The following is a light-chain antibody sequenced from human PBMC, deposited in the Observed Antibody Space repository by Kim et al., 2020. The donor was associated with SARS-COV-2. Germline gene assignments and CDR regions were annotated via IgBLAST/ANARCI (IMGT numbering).Light chain of an antibody. V-gene: IGKV3-20*01. CDR1: QTVSTSY. Sequence: SPGERATLSCRASQTVSTSYLAWYQQKPGQAPRLLINDASRRATGIPDRFSGSGSGTDFTLTIIRLEPEDFAVYYCQQYASSPTTFGGGTKVEIK. CDR2: DAS. J-gene: IGKJ4*01. CDR3: QQYASSPTT.